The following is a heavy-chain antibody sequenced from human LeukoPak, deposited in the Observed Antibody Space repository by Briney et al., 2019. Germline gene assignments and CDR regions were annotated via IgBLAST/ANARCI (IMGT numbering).Heavy chain of an antibody. J-gene: IGHJ6*02. CDR1: GFTFTSYG. Sequence: ASLKVSCKASGFTFTSYGISWVRQAPGQGLEWMGWISAYNGNTNYAQKLQGRVTMTTDTSTSTAYMELRSLRSDDTAVYYCAYFGPNSYSHGMDVWGQGTTFTASS. CDR2: ISAYNGNT. CDR3: AYFGPNSYSHGMDV. D-gene: IGHD3-10*01. V-gene: IGHV1-18*01.